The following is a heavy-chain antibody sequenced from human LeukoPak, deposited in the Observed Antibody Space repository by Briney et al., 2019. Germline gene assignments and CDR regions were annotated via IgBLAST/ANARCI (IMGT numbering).Heavy chain of an antibody. CDR2: ISGSGGST. V-gene: IGHV3-23*01. J-gene: IGHJ4*02. CDR1: GFTFSSYA. Sequence: PGGSLRLSCAASGFTFSSYAMSWVRQAPGKGLEWVSAISGSGGSTYYADSVKGRFTISRDNSKNTLYLQMNSLRAEDTAVYYCAKDYDRGLSSNYFDYWGQGTLVTVSS. D-gene: IGHD3-3*01. CDR3: AKDYDRGLSSNYFDY.